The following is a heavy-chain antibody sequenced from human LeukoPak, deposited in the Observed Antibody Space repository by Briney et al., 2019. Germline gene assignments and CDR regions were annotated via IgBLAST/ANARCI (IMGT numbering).Heavy chain of an antibody. D-gene: IGHD5-18*01. Sequence: SVTLSLTCAVYGGSFSGYYWSWIRQPPGKGLEWIGEINHSGSTNYNPSLKSRVTISVDTSKNQFSLKLSSVTAADTAVYYCARCVLGYSYGMRHSATTLNYFDYWGQGTLVTVSS. CDR2: INHSGST. J-gene: IGHJ4*02. CDR3: ARCVLGYSYGMRHSATTLNYFDY. CDR1: GGSFSGYY. V-gene: IGHV4-34*01.